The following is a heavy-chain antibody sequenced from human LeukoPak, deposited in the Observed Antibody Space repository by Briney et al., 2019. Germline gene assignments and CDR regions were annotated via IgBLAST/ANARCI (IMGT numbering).Heavy chain of an antibody. Sequence: SETLSLTCAVYGGSFSGYYWSWIRQPPGKGLEWIGEINHSGSTNYNPSLKSRVTISVDTSKNQFSLKLSSLTAADTAVYYCAGGGGGGNGGRYYYYRDVWGKGTTVTVSS. CDR2: INHSGST. CDR1: GGSFSGYY. D-gene: IGHD3-16*01. J-gene: IGHJ6*03. V-gene: IGHV4-34*01. CDR3: AGGGGGGNGGRYYYYRDV.